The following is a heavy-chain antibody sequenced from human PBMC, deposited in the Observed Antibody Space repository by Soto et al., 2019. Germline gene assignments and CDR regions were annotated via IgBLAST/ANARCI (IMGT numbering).Heavy chain of an antibody. Sequence: ASVKVSCKASGGTFSSYAIRWVRQAPGQGLEWMGWISAYNGNTNYAQKLQGRVTMTTDTSTSTAYMELRSLRSDDTAVYYCARLVLGLHAYYYDSSGYYQDYWGQGTLVTVSS. CDR1: GGTFSSYA. J-gene: IGHJ4*02. CDR3: ARLVLGLHAYYYDSSGYYQDY. CDR2: ISAYNGNT. V-gene: IGHV1-18*01. D-gene: IGHD3-22*01.